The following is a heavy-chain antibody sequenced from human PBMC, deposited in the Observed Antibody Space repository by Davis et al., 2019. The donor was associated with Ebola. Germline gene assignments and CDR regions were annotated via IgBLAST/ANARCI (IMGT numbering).Heavy chain of an antibody. J-gene: IGHJ4*02. CDR3: ARIEGPVDY. V-gene: IGHV1-2*06. Sequence: ASVQVSCKAFGYTFTGYYMHWLRHAPGQGREWWGRINPNSGGTKYAQKFQGRITITRDTSISTAYMGLIRLRSDDTAVYYCARIEGPVDYWGQGTLVTVSS. CDR2: INPNSGGT. CDR1: GYTFTGYY.